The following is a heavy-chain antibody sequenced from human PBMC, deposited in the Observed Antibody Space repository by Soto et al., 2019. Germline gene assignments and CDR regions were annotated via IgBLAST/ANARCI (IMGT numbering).Heavy chain of an antibody. D-gene: IGHD2-8*01. V-gene: IGHV2-5*02. Sequence: QITLKESGPTLVKPTQTLTLTCTFSGFSLSTSGVGVGWIRQSPGKALEWLALIYWDDDKRYSPSLKSRLTITKDTSKDQVVLTMTNMDTVDTATYYCARLNYRTTGVCYPYNWFDPWGQGTLVTVSS. J-gene: IGHJ5*02. CDR3: ARLNYRTTGVCYPYNWFDP. CDR1: GFSLSTSGVG. CDR2: IYWDDDK.